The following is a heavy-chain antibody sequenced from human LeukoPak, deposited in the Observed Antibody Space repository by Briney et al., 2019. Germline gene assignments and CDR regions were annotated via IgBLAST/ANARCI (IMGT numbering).Heavy chain of an antibody. CDR1: GYSISSGYY. J-gene: IGHJ1*01. CDR3: ARPYYYDSSGYYYVAEYFQH. V-gene: IGHV4-38-2*02. D-gene: IGHD3-22*01. Sequence: SETLSLTCTVSGYSISSGYYWGWIRPPPGKGLEWIGYIYHSGSTYYNPSLKSRVTISVDTSKNQFSLKLSSVTAADTAVYYCARPYYYDSSGYYYVAEYFQHWGQGTLVTVSS. CDR2: IYHSGST.